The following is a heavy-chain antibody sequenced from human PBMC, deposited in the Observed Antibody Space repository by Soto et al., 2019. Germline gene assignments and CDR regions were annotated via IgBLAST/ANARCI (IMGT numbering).Heavy chain of an antibody. J-gene: IGHJ4*02. D-gene: IGHD6-13*01. Sequence: ESGGGLVKPGGSLRLSCAASGFTLSSYSMNWVRQAPGKGLEWVSSISISSSHIYYADSVKGRFTISRDNAKNSLYLQMNSLRAEDMAVYFCARSDGIPAASDYWGQGTLVTVSS. CDR1: GFTLSSYS. CDR3: ARSDGIPAASDY. V-gene: IGHV3-21*01. CDR2: ISISSSHI.